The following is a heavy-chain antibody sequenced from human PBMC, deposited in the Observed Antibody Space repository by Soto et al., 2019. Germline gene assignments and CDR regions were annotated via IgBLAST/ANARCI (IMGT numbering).Heavy chain of an antibody. CDR1: GYTFTSYG. D-gene: IGHD3-16*01. J-gene: IGHJ3*02. Sequence: QVQLVQSGAEVKKPGASVKVSCKASGYTFTSYGISWVRQAPGQGLEWMGWISAYNGNTNYAQKLQGRVTMTTDTSTSTAYMELRSLRSDDTDVYYCARDMITFGGVIWNDAFDIWGQGTMVTVSS. CDR2: ISAYNGNT. V-gene: IGHV1-18*01. CDR3: ARDMITFGGVIWNDAFDI.